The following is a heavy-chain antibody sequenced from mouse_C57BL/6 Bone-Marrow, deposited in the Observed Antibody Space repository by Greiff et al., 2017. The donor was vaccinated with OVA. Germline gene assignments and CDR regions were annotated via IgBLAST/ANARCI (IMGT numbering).Heavy chain of an antibody. J-gene: IGHJ4*01. V-gene: IGHV1-47*01. CDR3: AKQSSSNYGAMDY. CDR2: FHPYNDDT. CDR1: GYTFTTYP. D-gene: IGHD2-5*01. Sequence: QVQLQQSGAELVKPGASVKMSCKASGYTFTTYPIAWMKQNHGKSLEWIGNFHPYNDDTKYNEKFKGKATLTVETSSSTVYLELSRLASAVSADCYYAKQSSSNYGAMDYWGQGTSVTVSS.